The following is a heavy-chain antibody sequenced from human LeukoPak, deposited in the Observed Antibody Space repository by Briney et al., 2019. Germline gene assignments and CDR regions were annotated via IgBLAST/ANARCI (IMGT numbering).Heavy chain of an antibody. CDR1: GFTFSSYG. Sequence: QPGRSRRLSCAASGFTFSSYGMHWVRQAPGKGLEWVAVISYDGSNKYYADSVKGRFTISRDNSKNTLYLQMNSLRAEDTAVYYCAKDGLIISTVRYFDWNQGIDYWGQGTLVTVSS. V-gene: IGHV3-30*18. CDR2: ISYDGSNK. J-gene: IGHJ4*02. D-gene: IGHD3-9*01. CDR3: AKDGLIISTVRYFDWNQGIDY.